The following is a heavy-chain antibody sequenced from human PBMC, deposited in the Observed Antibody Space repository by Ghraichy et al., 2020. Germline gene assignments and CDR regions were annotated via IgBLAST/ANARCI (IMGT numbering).Heavy chain of an antibody. V-gene: IGHV1-2*02. J-gene: IGHJ3*02. D-gene: IGHD3-22*01. CDR3: ARTRDSYYDSSGYEGAFDI. CDR2: INPNSGGT. Sequence: ASVKVSCKASGYTFTGYYMHWVRQAPGQGLEWMGWINPNSGGTNYAQKFQGRVTMTRDTSISTAYMELSRLRSDDTAVYYCARTRDSYYDSSGYEGAFDIWGQGTMVTVSS. CDR1: GYTFTGYY.